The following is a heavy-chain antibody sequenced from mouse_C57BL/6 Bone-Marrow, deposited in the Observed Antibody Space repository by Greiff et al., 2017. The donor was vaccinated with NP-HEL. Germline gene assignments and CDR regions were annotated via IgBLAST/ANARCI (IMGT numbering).Heavy chain of an antibody. V-gene: IGHV5-4*01. J-gene: IGHJ2*01. CDR1: GFTFSSYA. CDR2: ISAGGSYT. D-gene: IGHD2-5*01. Sequence: EVMLVESGGGLVKPGGSLKLSCAASGFTFSSYAMSWVRQTPEKRLEWVATISAGGSYTYYPDNVKGRFTISRDNAKNNLYLQMSHLKSEDTAMYYCARDSNHVYYFDYWGQGTTLTVSS. CDR3: ARDSNHVYYFDY.